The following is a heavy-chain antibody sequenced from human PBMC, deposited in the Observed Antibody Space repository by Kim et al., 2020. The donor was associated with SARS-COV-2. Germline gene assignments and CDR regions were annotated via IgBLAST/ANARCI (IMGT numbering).Heavy chain of an antibody. V-gene: IGHV1-46*01. J-gene: IGHJ4*02. Sequence: TLYEEKFQGRVTLTRDTSTNTVYMELTSLRREDTAVYYCAREFEKTFYFDIWGQGTLVTVSP. CDR3: AREFEKTFYFDI. CDR2: T. D-gene: IGHD3-3*02.